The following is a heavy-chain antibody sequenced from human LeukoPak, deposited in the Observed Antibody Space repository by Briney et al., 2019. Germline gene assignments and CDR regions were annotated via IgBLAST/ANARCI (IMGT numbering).Heavy chain of an antibody. CDR3: ARVAAQYDSSGYYLTVTGYFDL. Sequence: SETLSLTCTVSGGSISSYYWSWIRQPPGKGLEWIGYIYYSGSTNYNPSLKSRVTISVDTTKNQSSLKLSSVTAADTAVYYCARVAAQYDSSGYYLTVTGYFDLWGRGTLVTVSS. V-gene: IGHV4-59*01. D-gene: IGHD3-22*01. J-gene: IGHJ2*01. CDR1: GGSISSYY. CDR2: IYYSGST.